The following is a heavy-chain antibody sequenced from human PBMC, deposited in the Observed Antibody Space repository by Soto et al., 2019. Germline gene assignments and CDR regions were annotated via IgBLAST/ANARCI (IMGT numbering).Heavy chain of an antibody. D-gene: IGHD4-17*01. CDR2: IRSKANSYAT. J-gene: IGHJ4*02. Sequence: GGSLRLSCAASGFTFSGSAMHWVRQASGKGLEWVGRIRSKANSYATAYAASVKGRFTISRDDSKNTAYLQMNSLKTEDTAVYYCTRPQMTTVTTGDYWGQGTLVTVSS. V-gene: IGHV3-73*01. CDR1: GFTFSGSA. CDR3: TRPQMTTVTTGDY.